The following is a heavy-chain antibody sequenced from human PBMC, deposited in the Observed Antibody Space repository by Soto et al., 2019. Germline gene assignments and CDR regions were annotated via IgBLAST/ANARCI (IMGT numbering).Heavy chain of an antibody. D-gene: IGHD6-19*01. J-gene: IGHJ6*02. CDR1: GGSISSGGYY. V-gene: IGHV4-31*03. CDR3: ARDRAVAGLRDV. CDR2: IYYSGST. Sequence: SETLSLTCTVSGGSISSGGYYWSWIRQHPGKGLEWIGYIYYSGSTYYNPSLKSRVTISVDTSKNQSSLKLGSVTAADTAVYYCARDRAVAGLRDVWGQGTTVTVSS.